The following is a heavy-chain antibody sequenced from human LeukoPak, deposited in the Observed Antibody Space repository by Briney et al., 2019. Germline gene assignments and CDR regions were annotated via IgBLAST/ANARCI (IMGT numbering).Heavy chain of an antibody. D-gene: IGHD4-17*01. Sequence: SETLSLTCTVSGGSISSYYWSWIRQPPGKGLEWIGYIYHSGSANYNPSLKSRATISVDTSRNQFSLKLTSVTAADTAVYYCARNPYGDYGYWGQGTLVTVSS. V-gene: IGHV4-59*01. CDR2: IYHSGSA. J-gene: IGHJ4*02. CDR1: GGSISSYY. CDR3: ARNPYGDYGY.